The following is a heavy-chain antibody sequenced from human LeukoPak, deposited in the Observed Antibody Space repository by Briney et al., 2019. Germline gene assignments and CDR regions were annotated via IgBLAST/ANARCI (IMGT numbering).Heavy chain of an antibody. CDR3: AQGYYDTLTGDYYFDY. CDR2: ISGSGGNT. Sequence: GGSLRLSCAASGFTFSSYAMSWVRQAPGKGLEWVSAISGSGGNTYYADSVKGRFTISRDNSKNTLYLQMNSLRAEDTAVYYCAQGYYDTLTGDYYFDYWGQGTLVTVSS. J-gene: IGHJ4*02. D-gene: IGHD3-9*01. CDR1: GFTFSSYA. V-gene: IGHV3-23*01.